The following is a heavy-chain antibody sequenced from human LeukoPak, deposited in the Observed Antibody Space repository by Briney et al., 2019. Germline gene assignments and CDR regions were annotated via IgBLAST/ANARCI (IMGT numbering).Heavy chain of an antibody. CDR2: SCGSGGST. J-gene: IGHJ4*02. D-gene: IGHD2-2*01. Sequence: GGSLRLSCAASGFTFTTYAMTWVRQAQGKGLEWVSVSCGSGGSTYYADSVKGRFTISRDNSETTLYLQMNSLRAEDTAVYYCAKSVSTSCNGAVDDWGQGTLVTVSS. CDR3: AKSVSTSCNGAVDD. V-gene: IGHV3-23*01. CDR1: GFTFTTYA.